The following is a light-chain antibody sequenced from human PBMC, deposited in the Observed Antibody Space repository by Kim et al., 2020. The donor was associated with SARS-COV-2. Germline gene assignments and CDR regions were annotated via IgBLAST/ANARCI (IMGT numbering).Light chain of an antibody. CDR2: HDD. CDR3: QAWDSSAPYV. J-gene: IGLJ1*01. CDR1: KLGDKF. V-gene: IGLV3-1*01. Sequence: VSPGQTASITCSGDKLGDKFVYWYQQKPGQSPVLVIFHDDKRPSGIPERFSGSNSGNTATLTISGTQAVDEADYYCQAWDSSAPYVFGTGTKVTVL.